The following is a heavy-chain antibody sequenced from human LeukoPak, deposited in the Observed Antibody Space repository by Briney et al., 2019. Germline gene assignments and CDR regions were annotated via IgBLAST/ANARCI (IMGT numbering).Heavy chain of an antibody. V-gene: IGHV3-7*03. CDR2: IKEGGREK. CDR1: RFTFYRQW. CDR3: ARLRIAVSATGGFDY. D-gene: IGHD6-19*01. J-gene: IGHJ4*02. Sequence: GGSLRLLCAASRFTFYRQWMIWLPQAPGKGREGGANIKEGGREKTYVDSVKGRFTISRDNAKNSLYLQINRLRAEDTAIYYCARLRIAVSATGGFDYWGQGTLVTVSS.